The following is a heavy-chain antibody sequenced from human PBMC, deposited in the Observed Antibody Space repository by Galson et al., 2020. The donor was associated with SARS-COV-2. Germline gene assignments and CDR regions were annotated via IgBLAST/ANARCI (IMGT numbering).Heavy chain of an antibody. V-gene: IGHV1-18*04. J-gene: IGHJ5*01. D-gene: IGHD3-22*01. CDR3: ARWYYYDSSGYYQGENWFDP. CDR1: GYTFTSYG. CDR2: ISAYNGNT. Sequence: ASVKVSCKASGYTFTSYGISWVRQAPGQGLEWMGWISAYNGNTNYAQKLQGRVTMTTDTSTSTAYMELRSLRSDDKAVYYCARWYYYDSSGYYQGENWFDPWGQGTLVTVSS.